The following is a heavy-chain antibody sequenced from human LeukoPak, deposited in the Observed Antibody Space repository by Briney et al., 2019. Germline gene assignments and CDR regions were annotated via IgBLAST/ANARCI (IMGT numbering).Heavy chain of an antibody. CDR3: AKDSYDDYVNWFDP. Sequence: GGSLRLSCAASRFTFSSYAMSWVRQAPGKGLEWVSAISGSGGSTYYADSVKGRFAISRDNSKNTLYLQMNSLRAEDTAVYYCAKDSYDDYVNWFDPWGQGTLVTVSS. CDR1: RFTFSSYA. J-gene: IGHJ5*02. D-gene: IGHD5-12*01. CDR2: ISGSGGST. V-gene: IGHV3-23*01.